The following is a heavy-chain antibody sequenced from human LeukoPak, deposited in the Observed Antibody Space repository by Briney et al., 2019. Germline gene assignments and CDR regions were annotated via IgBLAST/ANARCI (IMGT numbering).Heavy chain of an antibody. Sequence: EASVKVSCKASGYTFTSYAMHWVRQAPGQGLEWMGWINAGNGNTKYSQKFQGRVTITRDTSASTAYMELSSLRSEDTAVYYCAREWSRGYDILSFPFDPWGQGTLVTVSS. D-gene: IGHD3-9*01. CDR2: INAGNGNT. J-gene: IGHJ5*02. CDR1: GYTFTSYA. CDR3: AREWSRGYDILSFPFDP. V-gene: IGHV1-3*01.